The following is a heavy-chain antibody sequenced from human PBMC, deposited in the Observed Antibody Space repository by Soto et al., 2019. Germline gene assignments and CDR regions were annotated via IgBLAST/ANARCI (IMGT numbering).Heavy chain of an antibody. CDR2: ISAYNGNK. D-gene: IGHD4-17*01. CDR3: ARGTVTTTSALGWFDP. J-gene: IGHJ5*02. V-gene: IGHV1-18*01. CDR1: GYTFTSYG. Sequence: ASVKVSCKASGYTFTSYGISWVRQAPGQGLEWMGWISAYNGNKNYAQKLQGRVTMTTDTSTSTAYMELRSLRSDDTAVYYCARGTVTTTSALGWFDPWGQGTLVTVS.